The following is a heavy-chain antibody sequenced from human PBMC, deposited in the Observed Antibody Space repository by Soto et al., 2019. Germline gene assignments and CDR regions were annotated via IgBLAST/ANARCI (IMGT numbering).Heavy chain of an antibody. D-gene: IGHD2-15*01. J-gene: IGHJ4*02. Sequence: EVQLVESGGGLVKPGGSLRLSCAASGFTFSNAWMNWVRQAPGKGLEWVGGIKSKTDVGTTDYAAPGKGRFTISRDDSEHRLYLQRNGLKTEDTAVDYCTTAVLRAGGIDYWGQGTLVTVSS. CDR1: GFTFSNAW. CDR2: IKSKTDVGTT. V-gene: IGHV3-15*07. CDR3: TTAVLRAGGIDY.